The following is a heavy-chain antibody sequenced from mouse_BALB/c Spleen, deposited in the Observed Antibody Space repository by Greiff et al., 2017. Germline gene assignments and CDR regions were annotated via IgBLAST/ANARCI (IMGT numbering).Heavy chain of an antibody. CDR3: AKSYDGYPYYAMDY. D-gene: IGHD2-3*01. J-gene: IGHJ4*01. CDR1: GYSITSDYA. V-gene: IGHV3-2*02. Sequence: EVKLEESGPGLVKPSQSLSLTCTVTGYSITSDYAWNWIRQFPGNKLEWMGYISYSGSTSYNPSLKSRISITRDTSKNQFFLQLNSVTTEDTATYYCAKSYDGYPYYAMDYWGQGTSVTVSS. CDR2: ISYSGST.